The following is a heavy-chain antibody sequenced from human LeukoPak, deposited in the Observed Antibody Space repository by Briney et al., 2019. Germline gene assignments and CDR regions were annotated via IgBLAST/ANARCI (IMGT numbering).Heavy chain of an antibody. J-gene: IGHJ4*02. Sequence: GRSLRLSCAASGFTFSSYAMHWVRQAPGKGLEWVAVISYDGSNKYYADSVKGRFTISRDNSKNTLYLQMNSLRAEDTAVYYCARVGEKAFHLWPEIDYWGQGTLVTVSS. CDR2: ISYDGSNK. D-gene: IGHD5-24*01. V-gene: IGHV3-30*04. CDR1: GFTFSSYA. CDR3: ARVGEKAFHLWPEIDY.